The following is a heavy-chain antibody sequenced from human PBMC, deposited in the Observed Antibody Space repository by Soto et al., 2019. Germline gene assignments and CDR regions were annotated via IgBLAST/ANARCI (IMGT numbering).Heavy chain of an antibody. CDR1: GGSIASGDYY. Sequence: QLQLQESGPGLVNPSETLSLTCTVSGGSIASGDYYWGXFRQPPGKGLEWIGSMYYSGNTYYTSSLKSRVTISRXTSKNXXXXXXXXXXXXXXXXXXXXXXXXXXXXXXXFYGVDVWGQGTTVTVS. CDR2: MYYSGNT. CDR3: XXXXXXXXXXXXFYGVDV. J-gene: IGHJ6*02. V-gene: IGHV4-39*01.